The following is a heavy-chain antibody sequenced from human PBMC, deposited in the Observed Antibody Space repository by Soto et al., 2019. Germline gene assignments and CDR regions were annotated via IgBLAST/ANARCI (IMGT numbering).Heavy chain of an antibody. Sequence: QVQLVQSGAEVKKPGASVKVSCKASGYTFKNYGITWVRKAPGQGLEWMGWISAYNGDTNYAQKVQGRVTMTTDTSTSTAYMELRSLRSDDTAVYYCARTPGSGSYSSYWGQGSLVTVSS. J-gene: IGHJ4*02. CDR3: ARTPGSGSYSSY. CDR2: ISAYNGDT. V-gene: IGHV1-18*01. CDR1: GYTFKNYG. D-gene: IGHD1-26*01.